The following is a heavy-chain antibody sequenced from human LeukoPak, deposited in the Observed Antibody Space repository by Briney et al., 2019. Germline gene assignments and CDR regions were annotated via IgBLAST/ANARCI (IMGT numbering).Heavy chain of an antibody. D-gene: IGHD6-13*01. V-gene: IGHV3-9*01. Sequence: GGSLRLSCAASGFTFSSYAMHWVRQAPGKGLEWVSGISWNSGSIGYADSVKGRFTISRDNAKNSLYLQMNSLRAEDTALYYCAKDTLYSSSWYQKYFQHWGQGTLVTVSS. CDR2: ISWNSGSI. J-gene: IGHJ1*01. CDR3: AKDTLYSSSWYQKYFQH. CDR1: GFTFSSYA.